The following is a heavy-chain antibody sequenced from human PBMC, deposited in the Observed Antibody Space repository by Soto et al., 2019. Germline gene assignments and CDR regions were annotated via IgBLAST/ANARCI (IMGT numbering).Heavy chain of an antibody. Sequence: QVQLQESGPGLVKPSGTLSLTCTVSGGSISNYYWSWIRQPPGKGLESIGYIYYSGSTNYNPSLQSRVTISVDTSKNQFSLRLSSVTAADTAVYYCARHSGGYYYYGMDVWGQGTTVIVSS. V-gene: IGHV4-59*08. D-gene: IGHD2-15*01. CDR2: IYYSGST. CDR1: GGSISNYY. CDR3: ARHSGGYYYYGMDV. J-gene: IGHJ6*02.